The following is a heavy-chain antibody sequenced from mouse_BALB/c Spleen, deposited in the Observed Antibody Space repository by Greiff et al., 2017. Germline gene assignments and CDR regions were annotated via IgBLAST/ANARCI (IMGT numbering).Heavy chain of an antibody. CDR3: ARSLDGYYNY. Sequence: VHVKQSGPELVRPGASVKIPCKASGYTFTDYNMDWVKQSHGKSLEWIGDINPNNGGTIYNQKFKGKATLTVDKSSSTAYMELRSLTSEDTAVYYCARSLDGYYNYWGQGTTLTVSS. V-gene: IGHV1-18*01. D-gene: IGHD2-3*01. J-gene: IGHJ2*01. CDR1: GYTFTDYN. CDR2: INPNNGGT.